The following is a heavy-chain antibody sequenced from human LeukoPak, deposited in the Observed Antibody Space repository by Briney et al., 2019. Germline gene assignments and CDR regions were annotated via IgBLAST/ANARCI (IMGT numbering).Heavy chain of an antibody. Sequence: SSETLSLTCAVYGGSFSGYCRSWIRQPPGKGLEWIGEINHSGSTNYNPSLKSRVTISVDTSKNQFSLKLSSVTAADTAVYYCAREEYGDSNFDYWGQGTLVTVSS. CDR2: INHSGST. J-gene: IGHJ4*02. CDR3: AREEYGDSNFDY. CDR1: GGSFSGYC. D-gene: IGHD4-17*01. V-gene: IGHV4-34*01.